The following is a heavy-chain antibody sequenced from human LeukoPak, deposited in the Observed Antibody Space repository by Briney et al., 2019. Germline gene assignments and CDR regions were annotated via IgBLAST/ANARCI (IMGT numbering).Heavy chain of an antibody. J-gene: IGHJ4*02. Sequence: GGSLRLSCAASGFSFNSYAMAWVRQAPGKGLESVSTISGPGGDTYYADSVKGRFTISTDNSKNTLYLQMDSLRAEDTAIYYCCSNWNFDYWGQGTLVTVSS. CDR3: CSNWNFDY. V-gene: IGHV3-23*01. CDR2: ISGPGGDT. CDR1: GFSFNSYA. D-gene: IGHD1-1*01.